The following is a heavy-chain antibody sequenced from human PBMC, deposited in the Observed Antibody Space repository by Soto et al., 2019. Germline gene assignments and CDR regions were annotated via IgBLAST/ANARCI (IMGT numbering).Heavy chain of an antibody. CDR3: ARDVGKWELGAFDY. V-gene: IGHV3-33*01. D-gene: IGHD1-26*01. CDR1: GFTFSSYG. J-gene: IGHJ4*02. CDR2: IWYDGSNK. Sequence: QVQLVESGGGVVQPGRSLRLSCAASGFTFSSYGMHWVRQAPGKGLEWVAVIWYDGSNKYYADSVKGRFTISRENSKNTLYLQMNSLRAEDTAVYYCARDVGKWELGAFDYWGQGTLVTVSS.